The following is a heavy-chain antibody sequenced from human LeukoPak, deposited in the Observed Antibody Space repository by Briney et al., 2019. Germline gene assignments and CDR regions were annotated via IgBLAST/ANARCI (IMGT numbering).Heavy chain of an antibody. D-gene: IGHD3-10*01. V-gene: IGHV1-18*01. CDR3: ARDGSGVWFDP. CDR1: GYTFTSYG. CDR2: TNAYNGDT. Sequence: ASVKVSCKASGYTFTSYGISWVRQAPGQGLEWTGWTNAYNGDTDYAQNFQGRLTITTETSTSTAYMELRSLRSDDTAVYYCARDGSGVWFDPWGQGTLLTVSS. J-gene: IGHJ5*02.